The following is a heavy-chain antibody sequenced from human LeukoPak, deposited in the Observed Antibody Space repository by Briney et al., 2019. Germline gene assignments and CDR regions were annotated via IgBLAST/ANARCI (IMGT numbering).Heavy chain of an antibody. Sequence: PSETLSLTCTVSGGSVSSGSYYWSWIRQPPGKGLEWIGYIYYSGSTNYNPSLKSRVTISVDTSKNQFSLKLSSVTAADTAVYYCARMIFGVVPNIDYWGQGTLVTVSS. CDR2: IYYSGST. CDR3: ARMIFGVVPNIDY. D-gene: IGHD3-3*01. J-gene: IGHJ4*02. CDR1: GGSVSSGSYY. V-gene: IGHV4-61*01.